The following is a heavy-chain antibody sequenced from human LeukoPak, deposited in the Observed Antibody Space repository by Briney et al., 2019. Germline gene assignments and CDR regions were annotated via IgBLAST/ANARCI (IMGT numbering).Heavy chain of an antibody. J-gene: IGHJ3*02. Sequence: GGSLRLSCAASGFTFSSYAMSWVRQAPGKGLEWVSAISGSGGSTYYADSGKGRFTISRDNSKNTLYLQMNSLRAEDTAVYYCAKDPGPLYSSGWYADAFDIWGQGTMVTVSS. V-gene: IGHV3-23*01. D-gene: IGHD6-19*01. CDR3: AKDPGPLYSSGWYADAFDI. CDR1: GFTFSSYA. CDR2: ISGSGGST.